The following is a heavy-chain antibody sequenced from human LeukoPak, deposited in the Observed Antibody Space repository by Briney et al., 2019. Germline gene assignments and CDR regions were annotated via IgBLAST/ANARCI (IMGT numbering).Heavy chain of an antibody. J-gene: IGHJ4*02. CDR2: INYSGST. CDR1: GGSFSTYY. Sequence: SETLSLTCTVSGGSFSTYYWSWIRQPPGKGLEWIGYINYSGSTYYNPSLKSRVTIPVDTSKNQFSLKLSSVTAADTAVYYCARVVVDSSWADYWGQGTLVTVSS. V-gene: IGHV4-59*12. D-gene: IGHD6-13*01. CDR3: ARVVVDSSWADY.